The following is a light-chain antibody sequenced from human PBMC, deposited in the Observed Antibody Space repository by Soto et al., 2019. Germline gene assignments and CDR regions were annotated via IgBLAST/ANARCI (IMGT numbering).Light chain of an antibody. CDR2: DAA. CDR1: QAINYY. CDR3: QQYYSFPPT. V-gene: IGKV1D-8*01. Sequence: VIWMTQSPSLLSASTGDRVTISCRMSQAINYYLAWYQQKPGKAPVLMIYDAATLQSGVPSRFSGSGSGTDFTLTISGLQSEDFATYYCQQYYSFPPTFGQGTKVEIK. J-gene: IGKJ1*01.